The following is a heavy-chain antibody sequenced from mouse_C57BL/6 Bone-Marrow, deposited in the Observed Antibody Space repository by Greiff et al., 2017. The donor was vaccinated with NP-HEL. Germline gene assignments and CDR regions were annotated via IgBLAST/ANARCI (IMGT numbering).Heavy chain of an antibody. V-gene: IGHV2-6-1*01. J-gene: IGHJ1*03. CDR1: GFSLTSYG. D-gene: IGHD1-1*01. CDR3: ARQRDYYASRRTGWYFDV. CDR2: IWSDGST. Sequence: VMLVESGPGLVAPSQSLSITCTVSGFSLTSYGVHWVRQPPGKGLEWLVVIWSDGSTTYNSALKSRLSISKANSKSQVCLKMNSLQTDDTAMYYCARQRDYYASRRTGWYFDVWGTGTTVTVSS.